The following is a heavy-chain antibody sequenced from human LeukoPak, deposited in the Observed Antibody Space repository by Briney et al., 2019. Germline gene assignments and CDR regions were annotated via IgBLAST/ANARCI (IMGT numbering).Heavy chain of an antibody. Sequence: GGSLRLSCAASGFTFSSYSMNWVRQAPGKGLEWVSSISSSSSYIYYAVSVKGRFTISRDNAKNTLYLQMNSLRAEDTAVYYCFSGYPEDAFDIWGQGTMVTVSS. D-gene: IGHD3-22*01. CDR2: ISSSSSYI. J-gene: IGHJ3*02. CDR3: FSGYPEDAFDI. CDR1: GFTFSSYS. V-gene: IGHV3-21*01.